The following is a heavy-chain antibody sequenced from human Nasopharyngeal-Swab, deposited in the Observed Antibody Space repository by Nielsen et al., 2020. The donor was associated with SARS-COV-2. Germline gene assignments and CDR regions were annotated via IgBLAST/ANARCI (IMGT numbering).Heavy chain of an antibody. V-gene: IGHV3-7*01. D-gene: IGHD6-19*01. J-gene: IGHJ4*02. CDR1: GFTFSSYW. CDR2: IKQDGSEK. CDR3: ARGGGWYGFDY. Sequence: GASMKISCAASGFTFSSYWMTWVRQAPGKGLEWVANIKQDGSEKYYVDSVKGRFSISRDNTKNSLYLQMNSLRAEDTAVYYCARGGGWYGFDYWGQGTLVTVSS.